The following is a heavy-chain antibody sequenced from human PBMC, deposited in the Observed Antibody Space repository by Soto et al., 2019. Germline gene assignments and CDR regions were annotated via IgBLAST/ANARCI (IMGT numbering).Heavy chain of an antibody. CDR2: ISYDGSNK. J-gene: IGHJ6*02. Sequence: GGSLRLSCAASGFTFSSYAMHWVRQAPGKGLEWVAVISYDGSNKYYADSVKGRFTISRDNSKNTLYLQMNSLRAEDTAVYYCARSDTASIAARRDYYYGMDVWGQGTTVTVSS. CDR1: GFTFSSYA. D-gene: IGHD6-6*01. CDR3: ARSDTASIAARRDYYYGMDV. V-gene: IGHV3-30-3*01.